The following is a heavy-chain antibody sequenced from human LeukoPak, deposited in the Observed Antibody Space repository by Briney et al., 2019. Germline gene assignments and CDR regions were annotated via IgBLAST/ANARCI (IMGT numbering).Heavy chain of an antibody. CDR1: EYSFTNYW. J-gene: IGHJ4*02. CDR3: ARHDKQLGFDY. CDR2: IYPDDSDT. D-gene: IGHD6-6*01. Sequence: GESLTISCKGSEYSFTNYWIGWVRQMPGKGLEWMGIIYPDDSDTTYSPSFQGLVTISADKSINTAYLQWSSLKASDTAMYYCARHDKQLGFDYWGQGTLVTVSS. V-gene: IGHV5-51*01.